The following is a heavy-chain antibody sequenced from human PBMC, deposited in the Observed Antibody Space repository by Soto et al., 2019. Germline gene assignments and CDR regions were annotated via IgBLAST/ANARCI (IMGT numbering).Heavy chain of an antibody. Sequence: SETLSLTCAVSGGSISSGGYSWSWIRQPPGKGLEWIGYIYHSGSTYYNPSLKSRVTISVDRSKNQFSLKLSSVTAADTAVYYCARVSPRHDMDVWGQGTTVTVSS. CDR1: GGSISSGGYS. CDR2: IYHSGST. CDR3: ARVSPRHDMDV. V-gene: IGHV4-30-2*01. J-gene: IGHJ6*02.